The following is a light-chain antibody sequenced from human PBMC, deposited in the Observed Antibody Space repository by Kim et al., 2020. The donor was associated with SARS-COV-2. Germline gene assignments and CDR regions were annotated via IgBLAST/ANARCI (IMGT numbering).Light chain of an antibody. CDR3: SAWDGTLRGYV. Sequence: HTGTLPCTGNSSDVRHHGAAWPQHQQGHPPQPLPFRDDSRPSGISEGFSASRSGDTASLTIRGLQPEDEADYYCSAWDGTLRGYVFGTGTKVTVL. V-gene: IGLV10-54*04. CDR2: RDD. CDR1: SSDVRHHG. J-gene: IGLJ1*01.